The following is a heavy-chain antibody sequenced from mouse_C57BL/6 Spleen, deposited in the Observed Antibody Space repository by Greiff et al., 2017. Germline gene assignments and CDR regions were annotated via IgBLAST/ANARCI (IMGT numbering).Heavy chain of an antibody. CDR2: IYPGDGDT. D-gene: IGHD1-1*01. CDR1: GYAFSSSW. V-gene: IGHV1-82*01. CDR3: AREGRGLDWFAY. J-gene: IGHJ2*01. Sequence: QVQLKQSGPELVKPGASVKISCKASGYAFSSSWMNWVKQRPGKGLEWIGRIYPGDGDTNYNGKFKGKATLTADKSSSTAYLQLSRLTSEDSAVCVCAREGRGLDWFAYWGQGTLLTVSA.